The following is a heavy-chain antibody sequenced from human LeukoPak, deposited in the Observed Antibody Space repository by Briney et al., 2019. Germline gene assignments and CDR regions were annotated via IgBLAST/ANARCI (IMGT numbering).Heavy chain of an antibody. CDR2: IYYSGSI. Sequence: SETLSLTCTVSGGSISSYYWSWIRQPPGKGLEWIGYIYYSGSINYNPSLKSRVTISVDTSKNQFSLKLSSVTAADTAVYYCARDRWDSSGCYSLDYWGQGTLVTVSS. D-gene: IGHD3-22*01. J-gene: IGHJ4*02. V-gene: IGHV4-59*01. CDR1: GGSISSYY. CDR3: ARDRWDSSGCYSLDY.